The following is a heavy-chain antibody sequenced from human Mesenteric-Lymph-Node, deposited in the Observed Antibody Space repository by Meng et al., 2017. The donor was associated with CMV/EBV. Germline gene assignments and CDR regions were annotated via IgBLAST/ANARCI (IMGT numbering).Heavy chain of an antibody. V-gene: IGHV4-39*07. CDR2: VFYTGST. CDR1: GGSIRSTNYY. D-gene: IGHD2-2*01. Sequence: SETLSLTCTVSGGSIRSTNYYWGWIRQYPGKGLEWIGSVFYTGSTYYNPSLKSRVTMSVDTSKNQFSLKLSSVTAADTAVYYCARGHQGYCSSSSCFDWGQGTLVTVSS. J-gene: IGHJ4*02. CDR3: ARGHQGYCSSSSCFD.